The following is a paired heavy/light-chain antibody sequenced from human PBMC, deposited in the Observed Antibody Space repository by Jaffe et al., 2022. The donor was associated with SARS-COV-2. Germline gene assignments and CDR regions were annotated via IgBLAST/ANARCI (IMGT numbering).Light chain of an antibody. CDR2: KVS. V-gene: IGKV2-24*01. Sequence: DVVLTQTPLSSAVTLGQPAAISCRSSQSLVHSDGNTYLTWLQQRPGQPPRLLIYKVSKRLSGVPDRFSGSGAGTDFTLMISRVEAEDVGVYYCMQPSQFPHTFGQGTKLEIK. CDR1: QSLVHSDGNTY. J-gene: IGKJ2*01. CDR3: MQPSQFPHT.
Heavy chain of an antibody. J-gene: IGHJ3*02. Sequence: QVQLVESGGGVVQPGRSLRLSCAASGFTFGSYDMHWVRQAPGEGLEWVARISYDNSKTYYPDSAKGRFTISRDNSKNTLYLQMNSLRADDTAMYYCARDSWGPDMWGQGTMVTVSS. V-gene: IGHV3-30-3*01. CDR1: GFTFGSYD. CDR2: ISYDNSKT. CDR3: ARDSWGPDM. D-gene: IGHD3-16*01.